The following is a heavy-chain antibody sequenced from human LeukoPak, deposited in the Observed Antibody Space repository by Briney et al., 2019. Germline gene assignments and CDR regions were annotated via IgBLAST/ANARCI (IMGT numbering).Heavy chain of an antibody. V-gene: IGHV3-7*01. CDR1: GVSISSSNSY. J-gene: IGHJ4*02. Sequence: ETLSLTCTVSGVSISSSNSYWGWIRQPPGKGLEWVANIKQDGTEKYYVDSVKGRFTISRDNAKNSLYLQMNSLRVEDTAVYYCASGGSSWHVGQFDYWGQGTLVTVSS. CDR3: ASGGSSWHVGQFDY. CDR2: IKQDGTEK. D-gene: IGHD6-13*01.